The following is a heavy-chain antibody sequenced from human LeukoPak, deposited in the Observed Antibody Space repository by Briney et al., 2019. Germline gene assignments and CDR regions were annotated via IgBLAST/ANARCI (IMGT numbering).Heavy chain of an antibody. J-gene: IGHJ4*02. CDR2: IYYSGST. D-gene: IGHD4-23*01. V-gene: IGHV4-31*03. CDR1: GGSISSGGYY. Sequence: PSQTLSLTCTVSGGSISSGGYYRSWIRQHPGKGLEWIGYIYYSGSTYYNPSLKSRVTISVDTSKNQFSLKLSSVTAADTAVYCCARDTSPYGGKFDYWGQGTLVTVSS. CDR3: ARDTSPYGGKFDY.